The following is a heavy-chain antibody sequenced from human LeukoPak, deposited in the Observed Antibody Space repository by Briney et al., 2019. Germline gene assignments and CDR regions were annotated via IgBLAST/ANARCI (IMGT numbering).Heavy chain of an antibody. Sequence: SVKVSCKASGGTFSSYAISWVRQAPGQGLEWMGGIIPIFGTANYAQKFQGRVTITADESTSTAYMELSSLRSEDTAVYYCVRAPPLPPYYYDSSGYGWDPQFDYWGQGTLVTVSS. D-gene: IGHD3-22*01. J-gene: IGHJ4*02. CDR1: GGTFSSYA. CDR3: VRAPPLPPYYYDSSGYGWDPQFDY. CDR2: IIPIFGTA. V-gene: IGHV1-69*01.